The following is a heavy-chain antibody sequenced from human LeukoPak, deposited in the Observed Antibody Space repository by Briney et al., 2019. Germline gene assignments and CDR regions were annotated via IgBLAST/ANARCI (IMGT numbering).Heavy chain of an antibody. CDR3: ARDIPPGGSSGYGAFDI. CDR1: GFTFSSYS. V-gene: IGHV3-48*01. CDR2: ISSSSSTI. Sequence: PGGSLRLSCAASGFTFSSYSMNWVRQAPGKGLEWVSYISSSSSTIYYADSVKGRFTISRDNAKNSLYLQMNSLRAEDTAVYYCARDIPPGGSSGYGAFDIWGQGTMVTVSS. D-gene: IGHD3-22*01. J-gene: IGHJ3*02.